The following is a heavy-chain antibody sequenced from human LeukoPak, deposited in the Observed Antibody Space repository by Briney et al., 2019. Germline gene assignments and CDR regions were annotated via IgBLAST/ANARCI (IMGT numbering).Heavy chain of an antibody. CDR2: MNPNSGNT. V-gene: IGHV1-8*01. J-gene: IGHJ4*02. Sequence: ASVKVSCKASGYTFTSYDINWVRQAIGQGLEWMGWMNPNSGNTGYAQKFQGRVTMTRNTSISTAYMELSSLRSEDTAVYYCARGLHVCSSTSCYLYWGQGTLVTVSS. CDR3: ARGLHVCSSTSCYLY. CDR1: GYTFTSYD. D-gene: IGHD2-2*01.